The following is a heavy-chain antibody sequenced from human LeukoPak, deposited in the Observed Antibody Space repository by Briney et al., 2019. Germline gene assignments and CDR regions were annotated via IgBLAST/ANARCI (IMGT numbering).Heavy chain of an antibody. V-gene: IGHV3-23*01. D-gene: IGHD3-22*01. CDR3: AKCYYDSSGDYFGAFDI. CDR2: ISGSGGST. J-gene: IGHJ3*02. Sequence: GGSLRPSCAASGFTFNSYAMSWVRQAPGKGLEWVSAISGSGGSTYYADSVKGRFTISRDNSKNTLYLQMNSLRAEDTAVYYCAKCYYDSSGDYFGAFDIWGQGTMVTVSS. CDR1: GFTFNSYA.